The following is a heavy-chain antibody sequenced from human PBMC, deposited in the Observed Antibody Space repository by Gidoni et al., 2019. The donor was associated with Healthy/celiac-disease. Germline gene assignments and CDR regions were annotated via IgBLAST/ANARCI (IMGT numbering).Heavy chain of an antibody. CDR3: ARTHCSGGSCYSRGAFDI. V-gene: IGHV5-51*01. J-gene: IGHJ3*02. Sequence: EVQLVQSGAEVKKPGESLKISCKGSGYSFTSYWIGCVRQMPGKGLEWMGIIYTGDSDTRYSPSFQGQVTISADKSISTAYLQWSSLKASDTAMYYCARTHCSGGSCYSRGAFDIWGQGTMVTVSS. CDR2: IYTGDSDT. D-gene: IGHD2-15*01. CDR1: GYSFTSYW.